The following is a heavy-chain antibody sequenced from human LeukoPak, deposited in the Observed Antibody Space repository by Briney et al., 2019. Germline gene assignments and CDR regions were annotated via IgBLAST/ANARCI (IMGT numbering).Heavy chain of an antibody. D-gene: IGHD4-23*01. CDR1: EFIFTSYC. Sequence: GGSLRLSCSASEFIFTSYCMSWVRQAPGEGLEWVSAIISSGGGTYYADSVKGRFTISRHNSRNTLYLEMNSLRAEDTAIYYCAKEVTPGALLYGPFDYWGQGTLVTVSS. CDR3: AKEVTPGALLYGPFDY. J-gene: IGHJ4*02. V-gene: IGHV3-23*01. CDR2: IISSGGGT.